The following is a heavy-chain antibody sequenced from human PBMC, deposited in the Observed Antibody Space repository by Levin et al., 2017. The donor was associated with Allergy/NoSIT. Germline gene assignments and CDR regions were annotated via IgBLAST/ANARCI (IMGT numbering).Heavy chain of an antibody. D-gene: IGHD3-3*01. V-gene: IGHV4-30-2*01. CDR3: ARSSSLEWFDP. Sequence: PSETLSLTCAVSGGSISSGGYSWSWIRQPPGKGLEWIGNIYLSGSTNDNPSLKSRVTMSVDRSKNQFSLNLSSVTAADTAVYYCARSSSLEWFDPWGQGTLVTVSS. J-gene: IGHJ5*02. CDR1: GGSISSGGYS. CDR2: IYLSGST.